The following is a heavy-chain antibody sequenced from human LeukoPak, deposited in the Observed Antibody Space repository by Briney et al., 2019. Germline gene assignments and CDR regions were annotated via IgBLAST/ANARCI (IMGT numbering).Heavy chain of an antibody. J-gene: IGHJ4*02. CDR1: GFTFNTYE. D-gene: IGHD6-13*01. Sequence: PGGSLRLSCAASGFTFNTYEMNWLRQAPGKGLEWVSYISSYGTTIYSADSVKGRFTISRDNTKNSLYLQMNSLRAEDTAVYYCARVKVAPAGVDYWGQGTLVTVSS. V-gene: IGHV3-48*03. CDR3: ARVKVAPAGVDY. CDR2: ISSYGTTI.